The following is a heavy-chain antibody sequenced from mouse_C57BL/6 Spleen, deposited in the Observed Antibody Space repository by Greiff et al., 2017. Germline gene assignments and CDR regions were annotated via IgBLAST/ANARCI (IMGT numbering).Heavy chain of an antibody. V-gene: IGHV1-64*01. CDR3: ARSGLRPYFDY. CDR1: GYTFTSSW. J-gene: IGHJ2*01. CDR2: IHPNSGST. D-gene: IGHD2-4*01. Sequence: QVQLQQPGAELVKPGASVKLSCKASGYTFTSSWMHWVKQRPGQGLEWIGMIHPNSGSTNYNEKFKSKATLTVDKSSSTAYMQLSSLTSEDSAVYYCARSGLRPYFDYWGQGTTLTVSS.